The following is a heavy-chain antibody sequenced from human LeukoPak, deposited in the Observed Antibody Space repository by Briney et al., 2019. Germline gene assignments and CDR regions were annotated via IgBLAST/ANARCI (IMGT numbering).Heavy chain of an antibody. CDR1: GFTSSSCW. CDR3: ARGRGPYGWFDP. V-gene: IGHV3-74*01. D-gene: IGHD3-10*01. CDR2: INSDGSNT. Sequence: PGGSLRLSCAASGFTSSSCWMHWVRQAPGKGLVWVSRINSDGSNTNYADSVKGRSTISRDNAKNTVYLQMNSLRAEDTAVYYCARGRGPYGWFDPWGQGTLVTVSS. J-gene: IGHJ5*02.